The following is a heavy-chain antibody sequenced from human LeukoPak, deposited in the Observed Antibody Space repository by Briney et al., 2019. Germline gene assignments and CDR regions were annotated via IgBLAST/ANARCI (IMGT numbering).Heavy chain of an antibody. CDR1: GYNFRAYD. CDR3: ASHSGYGGKEVDY. D-gene: IGHD4-23*01. J-gene: IGHJ4*02. Sequence: GASVKVSCKASGYNFRAYDITWVRQAPGQGLEWMGWISVYKGDTKYAQNIQGRVTMTTDTSTSTAYMELRSLRSDDTAVYYCASHSGYGGKEVDYWGQGTLVTVSS. CDR2: ISVYKGDT. V-gene: IGHV1-18*01.